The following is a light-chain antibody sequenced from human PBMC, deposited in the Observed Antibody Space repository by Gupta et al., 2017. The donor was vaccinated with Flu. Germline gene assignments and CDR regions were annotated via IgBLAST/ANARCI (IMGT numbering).Light chain of an antibody. V-gene: IGKV1-27*01. CDR2: AAS. CDR3: QKYNSAPLT. CDR1: QDISSY. J-gene: IGKJ3*01. Sequence: GDRVTITCRASQDISSYLAWYQQKPGKVPKPLIYAASTLQSGVPSRFSGSGSGTDFTLTISTLQPEDVATYYCQKYNSAPLTFGPGTKVDIK.